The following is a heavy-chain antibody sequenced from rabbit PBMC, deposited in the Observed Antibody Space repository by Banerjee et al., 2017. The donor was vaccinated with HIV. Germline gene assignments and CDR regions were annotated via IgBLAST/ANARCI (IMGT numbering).Heavy chain of an antibody. CDR2: MVASSGST. J-gene: IGHJ4*01. Sequence: QQQLVESGGDLVQPGGSLTLTCKASELDLSSTYWISWVRQAPGKGLEWIACMVASSGSTYYASWAKGRFTISKTSSTTLTLQMTSLTGADTATYFCARDLDAGNYYFDLWGQGTLVTVS. D-gene: IGHD4-2*01. V-gene: IGHV1S45*01. CDR3: ARDLDAGNYYFDL. CDR1: ELDLSSTYW.